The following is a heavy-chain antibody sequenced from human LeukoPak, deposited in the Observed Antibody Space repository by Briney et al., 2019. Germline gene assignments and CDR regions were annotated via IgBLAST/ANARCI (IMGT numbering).Heavy chain of an antibody. CDR1: GGSISSSSYY. V-gene: IGHV4-39*02. J-gene: IGHJ3*02. CDR2: IYYSGST. D-gene: IGHD2-8*02. CDR3: ARDPSVVYDAFDI. Sequence: PSETLSLTCTVSGGSISSSSYYWGWIRQPPGKGLERIGSIYYSGSTYYNPSLKSRVTISVDTSKNQFSLKLSSVTAPDTAVYYCARDPSVVYDAFDIWGQGTMVTVSS.